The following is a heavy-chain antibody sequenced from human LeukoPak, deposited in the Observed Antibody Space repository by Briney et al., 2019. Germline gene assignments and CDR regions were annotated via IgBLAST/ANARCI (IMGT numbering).Heavy chain of an antibody. J-gene: IGHJ3*02. V-gene: IGHV3-74*01. CDR3: AKEPRYYYDSSGYRPDAFDI. CDR2: INSDGSST. D-gene: IGHD3-22*01. CDR1: GFTFSSYW. Sequence: PGGSLRLSCAASGFTFSSYWMHWVRQAPGKGLVWVSRINSDGSSTSYADSVKGRFTISGDNSKNTLYLQMNSLRAEDTAVYYCAKEPRYYYDSSGYRPDAFDIWGQGTMVTVSS.